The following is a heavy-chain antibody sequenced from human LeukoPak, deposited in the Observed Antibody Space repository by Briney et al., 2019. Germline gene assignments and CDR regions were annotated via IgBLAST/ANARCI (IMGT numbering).Heavy chain of an antibody. CDR2: IYYSGST. CDR1: GGSISSSSYY. Sequence: SETLSLTCTVSGGSISSSSYYWGWIRQPPGKGLEWIGSIYYSGSTYYNPSLKSRVTISVDTSKNQFSLKLSSVTAADTAVYYCAREYSSSWYNSLDPWGQGTLVTVSS. V-gene: IGHV4-39*07. CDR3: AREYSSSWYNSLDP. J-gene: IGHJ5*02. D-gene: IGHD6-13*01.